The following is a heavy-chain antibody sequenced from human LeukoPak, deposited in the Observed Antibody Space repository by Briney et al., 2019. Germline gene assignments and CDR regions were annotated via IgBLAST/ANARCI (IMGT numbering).Heavy chain of an antibody. D-gene: IGHD4-17*01. CDR2: IYYSGST. Sequence: PSETLSLTCTVSGGSISSSSYYWGWIRQPPGKGLEWIGSIYYSGSTYYNPSLKSRVTISVDTSKNQFSLKLSSVTAADTAVYYCAAQGVTKDYWGQGTLVTVSS. J-gene: IGHJ4*02. CDR1: GGSISSSSYY. CDR3: AAQGVTKDY. V-gene: IGHV4-39*01.